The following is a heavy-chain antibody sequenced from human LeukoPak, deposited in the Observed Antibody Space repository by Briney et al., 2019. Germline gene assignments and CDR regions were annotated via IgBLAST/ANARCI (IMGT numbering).Heavy chain of an antibody. V-gene: IGHV3-11*01. Sequence: GGSLRLSCAASGFTFSDYYMSWIRQAPGKGREWLSYISSSGTTIQYADSVKGRFTISSDNAKNSLYLQMNSLRAEDTAVYYCARWDVDTEPEVTPRDYWGQGTLVTVSS. CDR2: ISSSGTTI. J-gene: IGHJ4*02. CDR3: ARWDVDTEPEVTPRDY. D-gene: IGHD5-18*01. CDR1: GFTFSDYY.